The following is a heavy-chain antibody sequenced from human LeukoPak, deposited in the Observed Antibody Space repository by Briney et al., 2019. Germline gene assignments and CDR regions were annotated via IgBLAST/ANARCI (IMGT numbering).Heavy chain of an antibody. Sequence: NPSETLSLTCTVSGGSISSYYWSWIRQPPGKGLEWIGYIYYSGSTNYNPSLKSRVTISVDTSKNQFSLKLSSVTAADTAVYYCAREKVGYGDNKIDYWGQGTLVTVSS. V-gene: IGHV4-59*01. CDR1: GGSISSYY. D-gene: IGHD4-17*01. CDR2: IYYSGST. CDR3: AREKVGYGDNKIDY. J-gene: IGHJ4*02.